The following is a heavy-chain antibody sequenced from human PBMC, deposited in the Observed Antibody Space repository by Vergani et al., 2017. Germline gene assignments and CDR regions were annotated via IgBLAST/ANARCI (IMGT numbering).Heavy chain of an antibody. Sequence: QVQLVQSGAEVKKPGSSVKVSCKASGGTFSSYAISWVRQAPGQGLEWMGRIIPIFGTANYAQKFQGRVTITSDKSTSTAYMELSSLRSEDPAVYYCARGMKEYSSSSSACDIWGQGTMVTVSS. CDR1: GGTFSSYA. D-gene: IGHD6-6*01. CDR3: ARGMKEYSSSSSACDI. CDR2: IIPIFGTA. V-gene: IGHV1-69*14. J-gene: IGHJ3*02.